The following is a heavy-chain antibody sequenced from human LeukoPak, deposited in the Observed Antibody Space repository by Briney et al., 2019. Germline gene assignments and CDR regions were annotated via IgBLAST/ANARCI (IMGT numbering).Heavy chain of an antibody. CDR2: ISYDGSNK. CDR3: ARDGQSGAFDI. CDR1: GFTSSSYA. D-gene: IGHD3/OR15-3a*01. V-gene: IGHV3-30-3*01. Sequence: QPGRSLRLSCAASGFTSSSYAMHWVRQAPGKGLEWVAVISYDGSNKYYADSVKGRFTISRDNSKNTLYLQMNSPRAEDAAVYYCARDGQSGAFDIWGQGTMVTVSS. J-gene: IGHJ3*02.